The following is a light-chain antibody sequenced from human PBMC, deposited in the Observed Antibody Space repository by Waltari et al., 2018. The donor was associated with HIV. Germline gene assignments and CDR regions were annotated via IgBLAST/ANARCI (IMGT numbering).Light chain of an antibody. V-gene: IGLV3-10*01. CDR1: ALPKKY. CDR3: YSTDNSGNHRGV. Sequence: SYELTQPPSVSVSPGQTARITCSGDALPKKYAYWYQQKSGQAPVLVIYEDSKRPSGIPVGFSGFMSVTMATLTISGAQVEDEADYYCYSTDNSGNHRGVFGGGTKLTVL. CDR2: EDS. J-gene: IGLJ2*01.